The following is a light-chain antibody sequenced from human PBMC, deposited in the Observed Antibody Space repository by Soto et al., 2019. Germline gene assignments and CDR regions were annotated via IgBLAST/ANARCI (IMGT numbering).Light chain of an antibody. Sequence: EIVLTQSPGTQSLSPGERATLSCRASQSVSSSYLAWYQQKPGQAPRLLIYGASSRATGIPDRFSGSGSVTDFTLTISRLEPEYFAVYYCQQYGSSLFTFGPGTKVDI. CDR3: QQYGSSLFT. CDR1: QSVSSSY. CDR2: GAS. J-gene: IGKJ3*01. V-gene: IGKV3-20*01.